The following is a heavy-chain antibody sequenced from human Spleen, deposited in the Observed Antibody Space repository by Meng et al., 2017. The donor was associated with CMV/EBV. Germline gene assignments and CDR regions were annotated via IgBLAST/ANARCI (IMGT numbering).Heavy chain of an antibody. CDR2: IRSKANSYAT. V-gene: IGHV3-73*01. Sequence: GESLKISCAASGFTFSGSAMHWVRQASGKGLEWVGLIRSKANSYATSYAASVKGRFTISRDDSKNTAYLQMNSLKTEDTAVYFCTRQGFGGYDSLGYWGQGTLVTVSS. CDR1: GFTFSGSA. D-gene: IGHD5-12*01. J-gene: IGHJ4*02. CDR3: TRQGFGGYDSLGY.